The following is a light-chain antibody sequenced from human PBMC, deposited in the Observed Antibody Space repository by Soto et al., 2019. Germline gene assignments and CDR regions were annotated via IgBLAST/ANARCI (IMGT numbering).Light chain of an antibody. CDR1: SSNIGRNT. Sequence: QSVMTQPPSASGTPGQRVTFSCSGSSSNIGRNTVNWYQQLPGAAPKLLIYDNNQRPSGVPDRFSGSKSGTSASLAISGLQSEDEADYYCASWDDSLNGVFGGGTKLTVL. J-gene: IGLJ2*01. V-gene: IGLV1-44*01. CDR3: ASWDDSLNGV. CDR2: DNN.